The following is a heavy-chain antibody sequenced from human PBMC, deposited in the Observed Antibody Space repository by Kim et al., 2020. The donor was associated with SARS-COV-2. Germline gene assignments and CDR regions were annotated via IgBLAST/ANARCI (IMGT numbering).Heavy chain of an antibody. Sequence: GGSLRLSCAASGFTFSSYGMHWVRQAPGKGLEWVAVIWYDGSNKYYADSVKGRFTISRDNSKNTLYLQMNSLRAEDTAVYYCAREDDIVVVPAAGFDYWGQETLVTVSS. CDR1: GFTFSSYG. CDR3: AREDDIVVVPAAGFDY. D-gene: IGHD2-2*01. CDR2: IWYDGSNK. V-gene: IGHV3-33*01. J-gene: IGHJ4*02.